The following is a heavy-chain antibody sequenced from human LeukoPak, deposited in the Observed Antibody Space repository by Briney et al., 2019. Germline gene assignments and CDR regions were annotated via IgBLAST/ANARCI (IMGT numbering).Heavy chain of an antibody. CDR1: GGSFSDYF. V-gene: IGHV4-34*01. CDR3: ASRYCTRTTCLLDAFDV. CDR2: INHTGGT. J-gene: IGHJ3*01. Sequence: KASETLSLTCAVDGGSFSDYFWSWIRQPPGKGLEWIGEINHTGGTNYNPSLGTRVTLSVDTSKNHLSLKLNSVTAADTAVYYCASRYCTRTTCLLDAFDVWSQGTVVIVSS. D-gene: IGHD2-8*01.